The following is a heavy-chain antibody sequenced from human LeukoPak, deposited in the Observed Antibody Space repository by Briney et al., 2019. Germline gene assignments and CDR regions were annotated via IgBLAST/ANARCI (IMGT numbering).Heavy chain of an antibody. V-gene: IGHV3-23*01. Sequence: PGGSLRLSCASSGFTFSNYVMTWVRQAPGKGLDWVSGISGTGGSTYYSDSVRGRFTISRDNSKNMVYLQMNSLRVEDTAVYYCAKGSSAVGGGLHADYWGQGTLVTVSS. CDR2: ISGTGGST. J-gene: IGHJ4*02. CDR1: GFTFSNYV. D-gene: IGHD6-13*01. CDR3: AKGSSAVGGGLHADY.